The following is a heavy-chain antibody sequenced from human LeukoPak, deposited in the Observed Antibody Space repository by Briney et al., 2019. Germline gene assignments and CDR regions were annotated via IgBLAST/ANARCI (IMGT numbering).Heavy chain of an antibody. CDR1: GYTFTGYY. J-gene: IGHJ4*02. V-gene: IGHV1-2*02. D-gene: IGHD2-2*01. CDR2: INPNSGGT. Sequence: ASVKVSCKASGYTFTGYYMHWVRRAPGRGLEWMGWINPNSGGTNYAQKFQGRVTMTRDTSISTAYMELSRLRSDDTAVYYCARAVVPAAMMSFDYWGQGTLVTVSS. CDR3: ARAVVPAAMMSFDY.